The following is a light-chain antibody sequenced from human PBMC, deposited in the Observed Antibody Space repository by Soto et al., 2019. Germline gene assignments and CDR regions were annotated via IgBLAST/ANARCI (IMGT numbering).Light chain of an antibody. V-gene: IGKV1-39*01. CDR1: QSISSY. CDR2: AAS. J-gene: IGKJ4*01. Sequence: DIQMTQSPSSLSASGGDRITMXXRASQSISSYLNWYQQKPGKAPKXMIYAASSLQRGVPSMFSGSGSGTDFTLTISSLQPEDFATYYCQQSYSTPPTFGGGTKVDIK. CDR3: QQSYSTPPT.